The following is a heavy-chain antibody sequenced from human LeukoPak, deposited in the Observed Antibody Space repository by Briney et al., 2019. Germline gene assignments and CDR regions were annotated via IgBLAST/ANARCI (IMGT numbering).Heavy chain of an antibody. CDR2: IYYSGST. Sequence: PSETLSLTCTVSGGSISSSSSYWGWIRQPPGKGLEWIGGIYYSGSTYYNPSLKSRVTISVDTSKNQFSLKLNSVTAADTAVYYCATYSSSWYYFEYWGQGTLVTVSS. D-gene: IGHD6-13*01. CDR3: ATYSSSWYYFEY. J-gene: IGHJ4*02. V-gene: IGHV4-39*01. CDR1: GGSISSSSSY.